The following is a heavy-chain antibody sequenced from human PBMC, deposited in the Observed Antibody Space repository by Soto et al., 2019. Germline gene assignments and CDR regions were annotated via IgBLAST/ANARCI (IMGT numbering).Heavy chain of an antibody. CDR3: ARLRSGYDYWGALRYYYYGMDV. Sequence: PGESLKISCKGSGYSFTSYWIGWVRQMPGKGLEWMGIIYPGDSDTRYSPSFQGQVTISADKSISTAYLQWSSLKASDTAMYYCARLRSGYDYWGALRYYYYGMDVWGQGTTVTVSS. V-gene: IGHV5-51*01. CDR1: GYSFTSYW. D-gene: IGHD5-12*01. J-gene: IGHJ6*02. CDR2: IYPGDSDT.